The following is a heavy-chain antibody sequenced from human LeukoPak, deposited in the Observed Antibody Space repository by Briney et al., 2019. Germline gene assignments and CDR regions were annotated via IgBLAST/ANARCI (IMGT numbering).Heavy chain of an antibody. CDR2: IRYDGSNK. CDR1: GLTLRSYG. V-gene: IGHV3-30*02. Sequence: GGSLRLSCAASGLTLRSYGMQWDRPAPGKGLEWVAFIRYDGSNKYYADSVKGRFTISRDNSKNTLYLQMNSLRAEDTAVYYCAKEFDYWGQGTLVTVSS. CDR3: AKEFDY. J-gene: IGHJ4*02.